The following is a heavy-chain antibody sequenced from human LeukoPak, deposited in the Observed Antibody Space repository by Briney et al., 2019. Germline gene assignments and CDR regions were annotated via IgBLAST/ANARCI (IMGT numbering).Heavy chain of an antibody. CDR1: GGSISNYY. V-gene: IGHV4-59*01. D-gene: IGHD6-19*01. J-gene: IGHJ6*03. CDR2: IYYSGST. CDR3: ARDPHSSGWYGEVYYYMDV. Sequence: SETLSLTCTVSGGSISNYYWSWIGQPPGKGLEWIGYIYYSGSTNYNPSLRSRVTISVDTSKNQFSLKLSSVTAADTAVYYCARDPHSSGWYGEVYYYMDVWGKGTTVTVSS.